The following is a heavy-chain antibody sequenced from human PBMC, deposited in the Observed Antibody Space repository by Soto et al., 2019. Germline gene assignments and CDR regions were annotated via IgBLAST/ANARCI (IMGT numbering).Heavy chain of an antibody. V-gene: IGHV3-23*01. Sequence: EVQLLESGGGLVQPGGSLRLSCAASGFTFSSYAMSWVRQAPGKGLEWVSAISGSGGSTYYADSVKGRFTISRDNSKNTLYRQMNSLRAEDKAVYYCAKETGESGPAAGNQYCQHWGQGTLVTVSS. CDR2: ISGSGGST. J-gene: IGHJ1*01. CDR3: AKETGESGPAAGNQYCQH. CDR1: GFTFSSYA. D-gene: IGHD7-27*01.